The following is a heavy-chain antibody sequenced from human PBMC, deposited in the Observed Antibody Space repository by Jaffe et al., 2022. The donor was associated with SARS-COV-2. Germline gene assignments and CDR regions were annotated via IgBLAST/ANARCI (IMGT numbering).Heavy chain of an antibody. CDR1: GFTFSNAW. V-gene: IGHV3-15*01. CDR2: IKSKTDGGTT. CDR3: TTDPGPLVSADY. J-gene: IGHJ4*02. Sequence: EVQLVESGGGLVKPGGSLRLSCAASGFTFSNAWMSWVRQAPGKGLEWVGRIKSKTDGGTTDYAAPVKGRFTISRDDSKNTLYLQMNSLKTEDTAVYYCTTDPGPLVSADYWGQGTLVTVSS.